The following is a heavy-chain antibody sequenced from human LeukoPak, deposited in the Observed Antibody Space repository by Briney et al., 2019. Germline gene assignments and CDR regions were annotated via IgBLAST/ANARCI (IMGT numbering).Heavy chain of an antibody. CDR2: ISPSGDIL. CDR1: GFNFSSYE. D-gene: IGHD4/OR15-4a*01. V-gene: IGHV3-23*01. CDR3: ARRAGAYSHPYDY. J-gene: IGHJ4*02. Sequence: GGSLRLSCAASGFNFSSYEMNWVRQAPGKGLEWVSGISPSGDILYYADSVKGQFTISRDNSKNTLYLQMNSLRAEDTAVYYCARRAGAYSHPYDYWGQGTLVTVSS.